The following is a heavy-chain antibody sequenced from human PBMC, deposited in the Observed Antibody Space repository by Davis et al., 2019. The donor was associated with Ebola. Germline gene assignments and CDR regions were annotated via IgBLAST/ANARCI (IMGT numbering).Heavy chain of an antibody. D-gene: IGHD3-22*01. CDR2: ISYDGSNK. CDR3: ARDQQGSYYDSSGYFNWFDP. Sequence: GGSLRLSCTASGFTFSTYTMNWVRQAPGKGLEWVAVISYDGSNKYYADSVKGRFTISRDNSKNTLYLQMNSLRAEDTAVYYCARDQQGSYYDSSGYFNWFDPWGQGTLVTVSS. V-gene: IGHV3-30-3*01. J-gene: IGHJ5*02. CDR1: GFTFSTYT.